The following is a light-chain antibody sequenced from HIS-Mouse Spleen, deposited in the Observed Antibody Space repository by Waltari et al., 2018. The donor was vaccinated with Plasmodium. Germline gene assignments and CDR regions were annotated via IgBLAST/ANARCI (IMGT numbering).Light chain of an antibody. J-gene: IGKJ3*01. CDR2: GAS. Sequence: ELVMTQSPATLSVSPGERATLSCRASQSVSSNLACYQQKPGQAPRLLIDGASTRATGIPARFSGSGSGTEFTLTISSLQSEDFAVYYCQQYNNWSFTFGPGTKVDIK. CDR1: QSVSSN. CDR3: QQYNNWSFT. V-gene: IGKV3-15*01.